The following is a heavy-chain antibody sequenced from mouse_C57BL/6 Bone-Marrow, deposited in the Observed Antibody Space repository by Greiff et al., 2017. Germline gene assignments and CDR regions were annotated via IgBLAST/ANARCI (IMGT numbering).Heavy chain of an antibody. CDR3: ASGGLDELGWFAY. CDR2: IHPNSGST. J-gene: IGHJ3*01. Sequence: QVQLQQPGAELVKPGASVKLSCKASGYTFTSYWMHWVKQRPGQGLEWIGMIHPNSGSTNYNEKFKSKATLTVDKSSSTAYMQLSSLTSEDSAVYYCASGGLDELGWFAYWGQGTLVTVSA. D-gene: IGHD4-1*01. CDR1: GYTFTSYW. V-gene: IGHV1-64*01.